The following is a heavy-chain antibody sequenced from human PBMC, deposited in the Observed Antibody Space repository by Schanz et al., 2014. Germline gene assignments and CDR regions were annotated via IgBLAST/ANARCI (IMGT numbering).Heavy chain of an antibody. V-gene: IGHV3-11*01. CDR1: GFPFSDYF. CDR2: IGNGGVTI. J-gene: IGHJ4*02. CDR3: ARIGGSDFDY. Sequence: VQLVDSGGGLVKPGGSLRLSCTASGFPFSDYFMAWIRQPPGRGLEWVSYIGNGGVTIYYADSVKGRFTISRDNSKNSLYLQMNSLRAEDTAVYYCARIGGSDFDYWAQGTLVTVSS. D-gene: IGHD3-10*01.